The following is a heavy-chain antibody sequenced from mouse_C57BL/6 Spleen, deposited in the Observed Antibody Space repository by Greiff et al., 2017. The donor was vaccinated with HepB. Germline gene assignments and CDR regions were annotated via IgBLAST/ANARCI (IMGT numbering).Heavy chain of an antibody. V-gene: IGHV1-62-2*01. CDR2: FYPGSGSI. D-gene: IGHD2-4*01. CDR3: ARHEDDYESLAWFAY. J-gene: IGHJ3*01. Sequence: QVQLQQSGAELVKPGASVKLSCKASGYTFTEYTIHWVKQRSGQGLEWIGWFYPGSGSIKYNEKFKDKATLTADKSSSTAYMELSRLTSEDSAVYFCARHEDDYESLAWFAYWGQGTLVTVSA. CDR1: GYTFTEYT.